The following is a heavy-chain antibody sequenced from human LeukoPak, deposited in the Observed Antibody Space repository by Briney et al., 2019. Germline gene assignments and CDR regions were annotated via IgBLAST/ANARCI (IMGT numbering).Heavy chain of an antibody. CDR3: ARDATDYYYGMDV. V-gene: IGHV3-48*03. CDR2: ISRSGGTI. CDR1: GFTFSSYE. Sequence: GGSLRLSCVASGFTFSSYEMNWVRQAPGKGLEWVSYISRSGGTIYYADSVKGRFTISRDNAKNSLYLQMNSLRAEDTAVYYCARDATDYYYGMDVWGQGTTVTVSS. J-gene: IGHJ6*02. D-gene: IGHD2-15*01.